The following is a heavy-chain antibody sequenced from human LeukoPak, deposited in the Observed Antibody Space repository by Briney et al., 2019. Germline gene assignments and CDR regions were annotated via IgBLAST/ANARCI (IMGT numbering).Heavy chain of an antibody. CDR1: GYTLTELS. V-gene: IGHV1-24*01. CDR3: ATELPQYSGSYYNYQDY. Sequence: ASVKVSCKVSGYTLTELSMHWLRQAPGKGLEWMGGFDSEDGETIYAQKFQGRVTMTEDTSTDTAYMELSSLRSEETAVYYCATELPQYSGSYYNYQDYWGQGTLVTVSS. CDR2: FDSEDGET. J-gene: IGHJ4*02. D-gene: IGHD1-26*01.